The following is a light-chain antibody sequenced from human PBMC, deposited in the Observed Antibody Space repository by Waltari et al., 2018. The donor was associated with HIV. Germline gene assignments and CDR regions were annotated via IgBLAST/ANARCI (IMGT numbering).Light chain of an antibody. V-gene: IGLV3-21*02. J-gene: IGLJ2*01. CDR2: RDS. CDR1: KIGNKN. Sequence: SFDLTQPLSVAVAPGQTASITCELNKIGNKNGHWFQQKAGQAPVLVVYRDSERPSGIPERFSGSNSGNTATLTISRVEAGDEADYYCQVWDSSSDHPVVFGGGTKLTVL. CDR3: QVWDSSSDHPVV.